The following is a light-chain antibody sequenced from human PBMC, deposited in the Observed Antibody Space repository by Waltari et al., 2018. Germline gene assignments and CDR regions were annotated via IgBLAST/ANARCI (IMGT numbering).Light chain of an antibody. CDR1: QIISNNY. CDR2: GIS. CDR3: QQFGGSPKYT. V-gene: IGKV3-20*01. Sequence: EIVLTQSPGTLSLSPGARATLPCRASQIISNNYLAWYQAKPGQAPRLLIYGISHRATGIPDRFSGGGSGTDFTLTISRLEPEDFAVYYCQQFGGSPKYTFGQGTKLEIK. J-gene: IGKJ2*01.